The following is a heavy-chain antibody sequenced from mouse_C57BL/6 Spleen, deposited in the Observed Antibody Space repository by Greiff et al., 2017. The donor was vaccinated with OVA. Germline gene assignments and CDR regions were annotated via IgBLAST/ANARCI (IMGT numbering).Heavy chain of an antibody. J-gene: IGHJ1*01. V-gene: IGHV5-4*03. D-gene: IGHD4-1*02. CDR3: ARGESSSGTGFDV. CDR1: GFTFSSYA. CDR2: ISDGGSYT. Sequence: DVKLVESGGGLVKPGGSLKLSCAASGFTFSSYAMSWVRQTPEKRLEWVATISDGGSYTYYPDNVKGRFTISRDNAKNNLDLQMSHLKSEDTAMYYCARGESSSGTGFDVWGPGTTVTVSS.